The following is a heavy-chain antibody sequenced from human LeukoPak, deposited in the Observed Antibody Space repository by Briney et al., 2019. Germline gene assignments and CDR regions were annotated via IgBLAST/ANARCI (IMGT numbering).Heavy chain of an antibody. J-gene: IGHJ4*02. CDR3: ARGSGSSWYFYFDY. V-gene: IGHV3-9*01. D-gene: IGHD6-13*01. Sequence: GGSLRLSCAVSGFPFGVYAVHWVREPRGQGLECVSGMSWYSGSIGYADSVKGRFTISRDNAKTSVYLQMNSLRAEDTALYYCARGSGSSWYFYFDYWGQGTLVTVSS. CDR2: MSWYSGSI. CDR1: GFPFGVYA.